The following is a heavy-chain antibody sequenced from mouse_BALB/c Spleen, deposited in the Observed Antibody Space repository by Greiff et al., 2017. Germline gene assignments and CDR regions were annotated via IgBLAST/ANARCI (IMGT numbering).Heavy chain of an antibody. D-gene: IGHD4-1*01. J-gene: IGHJ2*01. Sequence: VQLQQSGAELAKPGASVKMSCKASGYTFTSYWMHWVKQRPGQGLEWIGYINPSTGYTEYNQKFKDKATLTADKSSSTAYMQLSSLTSEDSAVYYCARWELDYFDYWGQGTTLTVSS. V-gene: IGHV1-7*01. CDR3: ARWELDYFDY. CDR2: INPSTGYT. CDR1: GYTFTSYW.